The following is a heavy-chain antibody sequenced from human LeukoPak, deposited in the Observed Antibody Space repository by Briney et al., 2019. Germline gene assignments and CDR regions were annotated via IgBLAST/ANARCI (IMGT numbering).Heavy chain of an antibody. V-gene: IGHV4-59*01. D-gene: IGHD3-22*01. CDR3: ARGYYYDSSGYPWFDP. Sequence: SETLSLTCTVSGGSISSYYWSWIRQPPGKGLEWIGYIYYSGSTNYNPSLKSRVTISVDTSKNQFSLKLSSVTAADTAVYYCARGYYYDSSGYPWFDPWGQGTLVTVSS. J-gene: IGHJ5*02. CDR1: GGSISSYY. CDR2: IYYSGST.